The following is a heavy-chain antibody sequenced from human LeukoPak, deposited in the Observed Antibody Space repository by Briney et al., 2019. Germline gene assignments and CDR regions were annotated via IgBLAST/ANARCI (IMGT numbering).Heavy chain of an antibody. V-gene: IGHV3-30*04. CDR3: ARVETYYGSGSPLYGMDV. J-gene: IGHJ6*02. CDR2: ISYDGSNK. CDR1: GFTFSSYA. Sequence: PGGSLRLSCAASGFTFSSYAMHWVRQAPGKGLEWAAVISYDGSNKYYVDSVKGRFTISRDNSKNTLYLQMNSLRAEDTAVYYCARVETYYGSGSPLYGMDVWGQGTTVTVSS. D-gene: IGHD3-10*01.